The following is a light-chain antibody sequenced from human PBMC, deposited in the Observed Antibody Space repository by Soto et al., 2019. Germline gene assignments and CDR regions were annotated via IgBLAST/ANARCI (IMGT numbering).Light chain of an antibody. CDR3: AAWDDSLSGPV. CDR2: SSN. V-gene: IGLV1-47*02. J-gene: IGLJ2*01. CDR1: RSNIGTNY. Sequence: QSVLTQPPSASGTPGQRVTISCSGSRSNIGTNYVYWYQQLPGTAPKLLIYSSNKRPSGVPDRISGSKSGTSASLAISGLRSDDEANYYCAAWDDSLSGPVFGGGTKVIVL.